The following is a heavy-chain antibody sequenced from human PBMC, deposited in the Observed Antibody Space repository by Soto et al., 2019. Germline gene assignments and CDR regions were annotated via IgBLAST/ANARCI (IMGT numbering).Heavy chain of an antibody. CDR3: ARVATEFDY. CDR2: IYYSGST. V-gene: IGHV4-59*08. D-gene: IGHD4-17*01. CDR1: GGSIRSYY. J-gene: IGHJ4*02. Sequence: SETLSLTCTVSGGSIRSYYWSWIRQPPGKGLEWIGYIYYSGSTNYNPSLKSRVTISVDTSKNQFSLKLSSVTAADTAVYYCARVATEFDYWGQGTLVTVSS.